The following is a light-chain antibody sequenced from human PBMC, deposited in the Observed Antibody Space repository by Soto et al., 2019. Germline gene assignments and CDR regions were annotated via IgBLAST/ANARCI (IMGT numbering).Light chain of an antibody. J-gene: IGKJ1*01. V-gene: IGKV3-20*01. CDR3: QQYGSLTWT. CDR1: QSVSSNY. CDR2: GAS. Sequence: EIVLTQSPGTLSLSPVERATLSCMASQSVSSNYLAWYQQKPGQAPRLLIYGASSRATGIPDRFSGSGSGTDFTLTISRLEPEDFAVYYCQQYGSLTWTFGQGTKVDIK.